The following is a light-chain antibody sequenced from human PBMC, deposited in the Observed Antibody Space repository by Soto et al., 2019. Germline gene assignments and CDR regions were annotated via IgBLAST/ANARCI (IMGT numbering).Light chain of an antibody. Sequence: QSALTQPASVSGSPGQSITISCTGTSSDVGGYNYVSWYQQHPGKAPKLMIYEVSNRPSGASNRFSGSKSGNTASLTISGLQAEDEADYYCSSYKSSSTLYVFGTGTKVTVL. V-gene: IGLV2-14*01. CDR2: EVS. CDR3: SSYKSSSTLYV. CDR1: SSDVGGYNY. J-gene: IGLJ1*01.